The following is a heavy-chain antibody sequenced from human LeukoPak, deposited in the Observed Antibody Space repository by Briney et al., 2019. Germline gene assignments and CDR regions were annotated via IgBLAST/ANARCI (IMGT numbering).Heavy chain of an antibody. CDR2: ISSSGSTI. J-gene: IGHJ4*02. V-gene: IGHV3-11*01. Sequence: PGRSLRLSCAASGFTFSDYYMSWIRQAPGKGLEWVSYISSSGSTIYYADSVKGRFTISRDNAKNSLYLQMNSLRAEDTAVYYCARVPRHYYGSGSYSENYFDYWGQGALVTVSS. CDR1: GFTFSDYY. CDR3: ARVPRHYYGSGSYSENYFDY. D-gene: IGHD3-10*01.